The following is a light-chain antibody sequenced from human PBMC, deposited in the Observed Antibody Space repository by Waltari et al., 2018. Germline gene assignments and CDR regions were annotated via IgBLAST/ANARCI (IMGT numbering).Light chain of an antibody. CDR3: QQTYSTPLT. V-gene: IGKV1-39*01. CDR2: AAS. CDR1: QSISSY. J-gene: IGKJ4*01. Sequence: DIQMTQSPSSLSASVGDTVTITCRASQSISSYLNWYQHKPGKAPKLLIYAASSLQTGVPSRSRGSGSETDFTLTLTSLQPEDYATYYCQQTYSTPLTIGGGTKVEIK.